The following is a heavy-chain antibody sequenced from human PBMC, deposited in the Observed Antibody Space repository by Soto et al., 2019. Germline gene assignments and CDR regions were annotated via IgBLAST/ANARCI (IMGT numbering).Heavy chain of an antibody. Sequence: QPGGSLRLSCAASGFTFRKYAMSWVRQSPGKGLEWVSGVSGIGGATHYADSVKGRLTISKDSSTKTMYLKMDSLRVDDTAVYYCVKDPPYSGSEVDPWGQGTLVTVSS. V-gene: IGHV3-23*01. D-gene: IGHD1-26*01. CDR2: VSGIGGAT. J-gene: IGHJ5*02. CDR3: VKDPPYSGSEVDP. CDR1: GFTFRKYA.